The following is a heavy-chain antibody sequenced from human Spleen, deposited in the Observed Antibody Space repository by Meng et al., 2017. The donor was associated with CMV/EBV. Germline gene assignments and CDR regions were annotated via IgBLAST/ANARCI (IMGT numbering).Heavy chain of an antibody. CDR1: GGSISSYY. J-gene: IGHJ4*02. CDR2: IYYSGST. V-gene: IGHV4-59*01. CDR3: ARVLDSRGWYYFDY. D-gene: IGHD6-19*01. Sequence: SETLSLTCTVSGGSISSYYWSWIRQPPGKGLEWIGYIYYSGSTNYNPSLKSRVTISVDTSKNQFSLKLSSVTAADTAVYYCARVLDSRGWYYFDYWGQGTLVTVSS.